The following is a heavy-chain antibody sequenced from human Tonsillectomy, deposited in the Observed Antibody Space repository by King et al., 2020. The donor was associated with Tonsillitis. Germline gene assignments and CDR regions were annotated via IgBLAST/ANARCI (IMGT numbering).Heavy chain of an antibody. D-gene: IGHD4-17*01. J-gene: IGHJ5*02. CDR3: ARESPRPDYGDYEGGFDP. Sequence: VQLVESGAEVKKPGASVKVSCKASGFTFSGYYMHWVRQAPGQGLEWMGWINPNSGGTNYAQKFQGRVIMTRDTSISTAYMELSRLRSDDTAVYYCARESPRPDYGDYEGGFDPWGQGTLVTVSS. CDR2: INPNSGGT. V-gene: IGHV1-2*02. CDR1: GFTFSGYY.